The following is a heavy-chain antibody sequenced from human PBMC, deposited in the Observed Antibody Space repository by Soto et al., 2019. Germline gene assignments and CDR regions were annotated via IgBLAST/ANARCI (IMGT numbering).Heavy chain of an antibody. Sequence: ASVKVSCKASGGTFSSYAISWVRQAPGQGLEWMGGIIPIFGTANYAQKFQGRVTITADESTSTAYMELSSLRSEDTAVYYCARDSVDTAMVPSYWGQGTLVTVSS. CDR1: GGTFSSYA. V-gene: IGHV1-69*13. D-gene: IGHD5-18*01. J-gene: IGHJ4*02. CDR3: ARDSVDTAMVPSY. CDR2: IIPIFGTA.